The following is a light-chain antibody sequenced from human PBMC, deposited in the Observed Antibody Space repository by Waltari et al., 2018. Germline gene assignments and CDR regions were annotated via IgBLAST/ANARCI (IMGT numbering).Light chain of an antibody. V-gene: IGKV1-9*01. CDR1: QYIYSY. CDR3: QQLNTYPLT. Sequence: DIQLTQSPSFLSASVGDRVTITCRASQYIYSYLAWYQQNPGKAPKLLIYAASTLHSEVPSTFSGSGSGTEFTLTISSLQPEDFATYYCQQLNTYPLTFGGGTKVEIK. CDR2: AAS. J-gene: IGKJ4*01.